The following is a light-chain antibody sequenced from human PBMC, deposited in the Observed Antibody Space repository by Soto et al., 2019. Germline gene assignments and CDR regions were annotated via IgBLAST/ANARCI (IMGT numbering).Light chain of an antibody. J-gene: IGLJ1*01. CDR1: SSDVGGYKF. CDR2: EVN. Sequence: QSALTQPPSASGSPGQSVTISCTGTSSDVGGYKFVSWYQQHPGKVPKLMIYEVNKRPSGVPDRFSGSKSGNTASLTISGLQAEDEADYYCSSYTSSSTYVFGTGTKLTVL. CDR3: SSYTSSSTYV. V-gene: IGLV2-8*01.